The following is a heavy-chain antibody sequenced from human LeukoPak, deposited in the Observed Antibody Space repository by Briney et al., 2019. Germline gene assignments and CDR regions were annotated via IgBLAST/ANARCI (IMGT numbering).Heavy chain of an antibody. CDR1: GGTFSSYA. CDR3: ARVPQELRYFDPYYFDY. CDR2: IIPIFGTA. V-gene: IGHV1-69*01. Sequence: GSSVKVSCKASGGTFSSYAISWVRQAPGQGLEWMGGIIPIFGTANYAQKFQGRVTITADESTSTAYMELSSLRSEDTAVYYCARVPQELRYFDPYYFDYWGQGTLVTVSS. J-gene: IGHJ4*02. D-gene: IGHD3-9*01.